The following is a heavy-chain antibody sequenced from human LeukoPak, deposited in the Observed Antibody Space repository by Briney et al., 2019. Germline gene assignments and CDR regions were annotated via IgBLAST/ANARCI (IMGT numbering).Heavy chain of an antibody. J-gene: IGHJ4*02. V-gene: IGHV3-30-3*01. CDR3: ARDPSYSSSSYAAY. CDR1: GFTFSSYA. Sequence: GGSLRLSCAASGFTFSSYAMHWVRQAPGKGLEWEAVISYDGSNKYYADSVKGRFTISRDNSKNTLYLQMNSLRAEDTAVYYCARDPSYSSSSYAAYWGQGTLVTVSS. CDR2: ISYDGSNK. D-gene: IGHD6-13*01.